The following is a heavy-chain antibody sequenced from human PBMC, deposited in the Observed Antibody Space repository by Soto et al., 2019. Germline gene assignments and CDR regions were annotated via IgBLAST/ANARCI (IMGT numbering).Heavy chain of an antibody. CDR3: ARDHSSSWLYYYHGMDV. CDR2: ISSSSSYI. J-gene: IGHJ6*04. CDR1: GFTFSSYS. D-gene: IGHD6-13*01. Sequence: GGSLRHSCAASGFTFSSYSMNWVRQAPGKGLEWVSSISSSSSYIYYADSVKGRFTISRDNAKNSLYLQMNSLRAEDTAVYYCARDHSSSWLYYYHGMDVWGKGTTVTVSS. V-gene: IGHV3-21*01.